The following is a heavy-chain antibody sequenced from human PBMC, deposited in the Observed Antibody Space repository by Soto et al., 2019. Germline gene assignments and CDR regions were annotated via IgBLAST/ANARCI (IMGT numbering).Heavy chain of an antibody. V-gene: IGHV4-59*01. CDR2: IYYSGST. CDR3: ARDVTNWFDP. Sequence: LSLTCTVSGGSIRSYYWSWIRQPPGKGLEWIGYIYYSGSTNYNPSLKSRVTISVDTSKNQFSLKLSSVTAADTAGYYCARDVTNWFDPWGQGTLVTVSS. D-gene: IGHD2-21*02. J-gene: IGHJ5*02. CDR1: GGSIRSYY.